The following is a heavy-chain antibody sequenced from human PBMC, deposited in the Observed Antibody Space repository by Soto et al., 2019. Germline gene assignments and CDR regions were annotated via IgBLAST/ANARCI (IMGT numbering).Heavy chain of an antibody. CDR3: ARGGLYRYFDY. Sequence: QVQLVQSGAEVEKPGASVKVSCTTSGYTFTLFGITWVRQAPGQGLEWMGWISPYNGDTKYAEKLEGRVTLTTDTSTDTAYMELTSLTSDDTAEYYCARGGLYRYFDYWGQGTLVTVSS. CDR1: GYTFTLFG. J-gene: IGHJ4*02. CDR2: ISPYNGDT. D-gene: IGHD2-2*02. V-gene: IGHV1-18*01.